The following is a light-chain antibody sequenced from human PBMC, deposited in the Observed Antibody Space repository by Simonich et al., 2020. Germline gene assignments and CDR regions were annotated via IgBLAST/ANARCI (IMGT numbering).Light chain of an antibody. Sequence: QSALTQPASVSGSPGQSITISCTVTSSDVGGYNSVSWYQQHPGKAPKLMIYDVRNQPSGVSNRFSGAKSGNTASLTISGLQAEDEADYYCSSYTSSSTLVFGGGTKLTVL. CDR1: SSDVGGYNS. CDR3: SSYTSSSTLV. V-gene: IGLV2-14*03. CDR2: DVR. J-gene: IGLJ3*02.